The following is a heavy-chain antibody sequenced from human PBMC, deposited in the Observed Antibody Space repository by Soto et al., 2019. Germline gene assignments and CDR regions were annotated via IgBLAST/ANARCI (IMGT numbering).Heavy chain of an antibody. CDR2: IKQDESEK. Sequence: GGSLRLSCAASGLTFSNYWMSWVRQAPGKGLEWVANIKQDESEKYYVDSVKGRFTISRDNARDSLYLQMNSLRAEDTAVYYCARRPKGPGYSYSWGDAFDIWGQGTMVTVSS. J-gene: IGHJ3*02. CDR1: GLTFSNYW. D-gene: IGHD6-13*01. CDR3: ARRPKGPGYSYSWGDAFDI. V-gene: IGHV3-7*02.